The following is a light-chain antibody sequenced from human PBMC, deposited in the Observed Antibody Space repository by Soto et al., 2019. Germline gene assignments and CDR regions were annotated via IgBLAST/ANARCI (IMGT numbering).Light chain of an antibody. J-gene: IGLJ3*02. V-gene: IGLV2-8*01. Sequence: QSALTQPPSASGSPGQSVTISCTGTSSDVGNSNFISWYQHYPGKAPKLMIYEVTKRPSGVPDRFSGSKSGNIVSLTVSGLQGEDEANYYCSLYADFNNVLFGGGTELTVL. CDR3: SLYADFNNVL. CDR2: EVT. CDR1: SSDVGNSNF.